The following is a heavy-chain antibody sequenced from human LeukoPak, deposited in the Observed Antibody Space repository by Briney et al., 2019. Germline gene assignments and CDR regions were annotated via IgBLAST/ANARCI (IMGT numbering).Heavy chain of an antibody. Sequence: GESLKIPCKGSGYSFTSYWIGWVRQMPGKGLDWMGIIYPGDSDTTYSPSFQGQVTISADKSITTAYLQWRSLKASDTAMYYCARRDSSGYYYLDYWGQGTLVTVSA. J-gene: IGHJ4*02. CDR3: ARRDSSGYYYLDY. V-gene: IGHV5-51*01. D-gene: IGHD6-19*01. CDR1: GYSFTSYW. CDR2: IYPGDSDT.